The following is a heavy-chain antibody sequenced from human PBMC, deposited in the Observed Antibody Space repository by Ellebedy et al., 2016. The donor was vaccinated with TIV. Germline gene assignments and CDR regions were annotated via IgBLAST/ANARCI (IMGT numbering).Heavy chain of an antibody. CDR2: ISGGGGSA. CDR1: GFTFSNYA. D-gene: IGHD3-10*01. CDR3: ARDQGSGWFDP. V-gene: IGHV3-23*01. J-gene: IGHJ5*02. Sequence: GESLKISCAASGFTFSNYAMSWVRQAPGKGLEWVSTISGGGGSAYFPDSVKGRFTISRDNSKNTLYLQMNSLRAEDTAVYYCARDQGSGWFDPWGQGTLVTVSS.